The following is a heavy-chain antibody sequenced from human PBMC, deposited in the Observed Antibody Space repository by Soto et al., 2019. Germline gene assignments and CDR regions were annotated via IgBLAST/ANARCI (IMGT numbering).Heavy chain of an antibody. J-gene: IGHJ4*02. Sequence: SETLSLTCTVSGGSISSYFYIWFRQPPGKGLEWIGSVYYTGTTDYNPSLKSRVTISVDTSKTQFSLNLRSVTAADTAVYYCARDLAAVPRAFDYWGRGTLVTVSS. CDR2: VYYTGTT. CDR3: ARDLAAVPRAFDY. D-gene: IGHD6-13*01. V-gene: IGHV4-59*01. CDR1: GGSISSYF.